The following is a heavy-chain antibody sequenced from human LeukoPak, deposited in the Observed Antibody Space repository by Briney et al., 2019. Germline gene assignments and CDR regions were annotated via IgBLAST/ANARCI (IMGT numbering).Heavy chain of an antibody. CDR2: IDWNSGSI. Sequence: GRSLRLSCAASGFTFDDYAMHWVRQPPGKGLEWVSGIDWNSGSIGYADSVKGRFTISRDNARSALYLQMNSLRAEDTAVYYCARDAPYYYGGIDYWGQGTLVTVSS. CDR3: ARDAPYYYGGIDY. CDR1: GFTFDDYA. V-gene: IGHV3-9*01. J-gene: IGHJ4*02. D-gene: IGHD3-10*01.